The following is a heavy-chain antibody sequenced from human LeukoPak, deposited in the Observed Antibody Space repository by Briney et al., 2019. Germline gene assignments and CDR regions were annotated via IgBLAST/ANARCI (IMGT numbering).Heavy chain of an antibody. D-gene: IGHD3-22*01. CDR1: GFTFSDYY. Sequence: GGSLRLSCAASGFTFSDYYMSWIRQAPGKGLEWVSYISSSGSTIYYADSVKGRFTISRDNAKNSLYLQMNSLRAEDTAVYCCAREYDSSGYFDYYYGMDVWGQGTTVTVSS. V-gene: IGHV3-11*01. J-gene: IGHJ6*02. CDR2: ISSSGSTI. CDR3: AREYDSSGYFDYYYGMDV.